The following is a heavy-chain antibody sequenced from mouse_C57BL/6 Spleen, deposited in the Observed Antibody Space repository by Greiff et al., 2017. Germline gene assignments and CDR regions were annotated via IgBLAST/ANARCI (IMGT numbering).Heavy chain of an antibody. J-gene: IGHJ1*03. CDR2: IYPYNGVS. CDR3: ARVYGSSPWYFDV. D-gene: IGHD1-1*01. V-gene: IGHV1-31*01. Sequence: VQLKQSGPELVKPGASVKISCKASGYSFTGYYMHWVKQSPGNILDWIGYIYPYNGVSSYNQKFKGKATLTVDKSSSTAYMELRSLTSEDSAVYYCARVYGSSPWYFDVWGTGTTVTVSS. CDR1: GYSFTGYY.